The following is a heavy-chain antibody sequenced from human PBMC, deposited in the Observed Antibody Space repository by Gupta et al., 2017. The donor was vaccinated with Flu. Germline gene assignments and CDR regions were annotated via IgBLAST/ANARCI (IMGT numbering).Heavy chain of an antibody. CDR3: ARVKASGKGRYYGMDV. V-gene: IGHV5-51*01. CDR2: PGDSDT. D-gene: IGHD6-19*01. Sequence: PGDSDTRYSPSFQGQVTISADKSISTAYLQWSSLKASDTAMYYCARVKASGKGRYYGMDVWGQGTTVTVSS. J-gene: IGHJ6*02.